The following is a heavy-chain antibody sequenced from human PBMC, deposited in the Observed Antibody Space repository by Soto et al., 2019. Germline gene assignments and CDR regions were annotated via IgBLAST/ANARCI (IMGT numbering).Heavy chain of an antibody. J-gene: IGHJ4*02. V-gene: IGHV3-7*03. Sequence: GGSLRLSCAASGFTFSSYWMSWVRQAPGKGLEWVANIKQDGSEKYYVDSVKGRFTISRDNAKNSLYLQMNSLRAEDTAVYYCARGAPYYPYGLPPPVDYWGQGTLVTVSS. D-gene: IGHD1-26*01. CDR3: ARGAPYYPYGLPPPVDY. CDR2: IKQDGSEK. CDR1: GFTFSSYW.